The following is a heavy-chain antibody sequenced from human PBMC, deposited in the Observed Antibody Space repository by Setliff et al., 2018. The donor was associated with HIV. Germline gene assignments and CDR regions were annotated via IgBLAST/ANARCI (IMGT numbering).Heavy chain of an antibody. J-gene: IGHJ4*02. CDR1: GFTFISYG. CDR2: IRYDGSNK. D-gene: IGHD4-17*01. Sequence: GGSLRLSCAVSGFTFISYGMYWVRQAPGKGLEWVAVIRYDGSNKYYADSVKGRFTISRDNSKNTLYLQMNSLRAEDTAVYYCAKQGTTVSPWTLDYWGQGTLVTVSS. CDR3: AKQGTTVSPWTLDY. V-gene: IGHV3-30*02.